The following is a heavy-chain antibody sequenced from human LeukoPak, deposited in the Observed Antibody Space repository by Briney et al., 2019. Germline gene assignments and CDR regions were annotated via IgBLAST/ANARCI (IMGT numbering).Heavy chain of an antibody. CDR1: GFTFDLFA. CDR3: ATKKRTGLQGAFDI. Sequence: GGSLRLSCTASGFTFDLFAMHWVRQAPGKGLEWVSSISSSSSYIYYADSVKGRFTISRDNSKNTLYLQMNSLRAEDTAVYYCATKKRTGLQGAFDIWGQGTMVTVSS. CDR2: ISSSSSYI. D-gene: IGHD7-27*01. V-gene: IGHV3-21*04. J-gene: IGHJ3*02.